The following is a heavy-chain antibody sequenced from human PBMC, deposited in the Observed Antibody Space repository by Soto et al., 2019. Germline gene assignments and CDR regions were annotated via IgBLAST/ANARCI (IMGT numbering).Heavy chain of an antibody. CDR3: AKDQEVVAAVSHLDY. Sequence: GGSLRLSCAASGFTFSSYSMNWVRQAPGKGLEWVSYISSSSGTTYYADSVKGRFTISRDNSKTTLYLQMNSLRAEDTAVYYCAKDQEVVAAVSHLDYWGQGTLVTVSS. CDR1: GFTFSSYS. D-gene: IGHD2-15*01. CDR2: ISSSSGTT. V-gene: IGHV3-48*01. J-gene: IGHJ4*02.